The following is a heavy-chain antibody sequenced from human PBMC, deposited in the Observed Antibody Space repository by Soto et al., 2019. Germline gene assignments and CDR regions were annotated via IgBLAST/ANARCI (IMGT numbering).Heavy chain of an antibody. CDR3: ARDELERRWFDP. J-gene: IGHJ5*02. Sequence: PSETLSLTYTVSGGSISSGGYYWSWIRQHPGKGLEWIGYIYYSGSTYYNPSLKSRVTISVDTSKNQFSLKLSSVTAADTAVYYCARDELERRWFDPWGQGTLVTVSS. V-gene: IGHV4-31*03. CDR1: GGSISSGGYY. CDR2: IYYSGST. D-gene: IGHD1-1*01.